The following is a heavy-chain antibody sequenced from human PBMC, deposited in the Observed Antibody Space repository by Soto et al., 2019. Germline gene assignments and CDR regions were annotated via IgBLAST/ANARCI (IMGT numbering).Heavy chain of an antibody. V-gene: IGHV1-69*13. Sequence: SVNVSCLASVGTFSSYAISWVRQARGQGLEGLGGIIPNFGTANYAQKFQGRVTINADESTSTGYMELSSLRSEDTAVYYCARGRDGSDVWGQMGYYGMDVWGQGTTVTVSS. CDR1: VGTFSSYA. D-gene: IGHD3-16*01. CDR3: ARGRDGSDVWGQMGYYGMDV. J-gene: IGHJ6*02. CDR2: IIPNFGTA.